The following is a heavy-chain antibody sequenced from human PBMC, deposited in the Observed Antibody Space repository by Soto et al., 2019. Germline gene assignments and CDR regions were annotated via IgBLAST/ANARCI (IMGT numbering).Heavy chain of an antibody. V-gene: IGHV3-30-3*01. D-gene: IGHD1-26*01. CDR3: ARDPVGDSGPPFDY. CDR1: GFTFSSYA. Sequence: QVQLVESGGGVVQPGRSLSLSCAASGFTFSSYAMHWVRQAPGKGLEWVAVISYDGSNKYYADSVKGRFTISRDNSKNTLYLQMNSLRAEDTAVYYCARDPVGDSGPPFDYWGQGTLVTVSS. J-gene: IGHJ4*02. CDR2: ISYDGSNK.